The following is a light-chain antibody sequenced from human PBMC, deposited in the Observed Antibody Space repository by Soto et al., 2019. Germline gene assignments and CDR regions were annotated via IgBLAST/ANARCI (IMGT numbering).Light chain of an antibody. V-gene: IGLV2-14*01. CDR1: SSDVGGYNY. J-gene: IGLJ3*02. CDR3: NAYTTSNTWM. Sequence: QSALTQPASVSGSPGQSITISCTGTSSDVGGYNYVSWYQQHPGKAPKLMIYEVTNRPSGVSNRFSGSWSGNTASLTISGLQAEDEAYYYCNAYTTSNTWMFGGGTKLTVL. CDR2: EVT.